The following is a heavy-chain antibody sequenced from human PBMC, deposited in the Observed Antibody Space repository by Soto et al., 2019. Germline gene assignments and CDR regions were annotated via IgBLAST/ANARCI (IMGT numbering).Heavy chain of an antibody. D-gene: IGHD3-22*01. CDR3: ARDGETYYYDSSGYYFDY. Sequence: ASVKVSCKASGGTFSSYAISWVRQAPGQGLEWMGGIIPILGIANYEQKFQGRVTITADKSTSTAYMELSSLRSEDTAVYYCARDGETYYYDSSGYYFDYWGQGTLVTVSS. V-gene: IGHV1-69*10. CDR2: IIPILGIA. J-gene: IGHJ4*02. CDR1: GGTFSSYA.